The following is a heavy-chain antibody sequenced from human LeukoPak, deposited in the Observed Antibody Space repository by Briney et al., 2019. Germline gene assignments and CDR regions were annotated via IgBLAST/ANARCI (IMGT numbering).Heavy chain of an antibody. CDR1: GYTLTELS. CDR3: AKSLGRHTFDY. CDR2: IGYSGANS. V-gene: IGHV3-23*01. Sequence: GASVKVSCKVSGYTLTELSMHWVRQAPGRGLEWVSLIGYSGANSFYADSVKGRFTISRDNSKDTLYLQMNSLRAEDTAVYYCAKSLGRHTFDYWGQGTLVTVSS. J-gene: IGHJ4*02. D-gene: IGHD1-26*01.